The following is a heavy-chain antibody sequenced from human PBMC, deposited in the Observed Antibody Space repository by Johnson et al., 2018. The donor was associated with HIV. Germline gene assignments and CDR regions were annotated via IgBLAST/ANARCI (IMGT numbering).Heavy chain of an antibody. CDR1: GFTFDDYG. D-gene: IGHD3-22*01. CDR2: IRYDGSKK. Sequence: QMLLVESGGGVVQPGRSLRLSCAASGFTFDDYGMHWVRQAPGKGLEWVAFIRYDGSKKYYADSVKGRFTISRDNSKNTLYLQMNSLIAEDTAVYYCAKDRTAKYYYDSSGGDAFDIWGQGTMVTVSS. CDR3: AKDRTAKYYYDSSGGDAFDI. V-gene: IGHV3-30*02. J-gene: IGHJ3*02.